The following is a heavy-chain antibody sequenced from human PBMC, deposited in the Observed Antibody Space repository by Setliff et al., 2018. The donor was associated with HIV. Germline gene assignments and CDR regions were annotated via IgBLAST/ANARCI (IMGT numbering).Heavy chain of an antibody. D-gene: IGHD1-26*01. J-gene: IGHJ4*02. V-gene: IGHV3-48*01. CDR1: GFTFSSYS. Sequence: GGSLRLSCAASGFTFSSYSMNWVRQAPGKGLEWVSDISSSSRTIYYADSAKGRLTISRDNSKDTLFLQMNSLRAGDMAMYYCAKEASGELDYWGQGTLVTV. CDR3: AKEASGELDY. CDR2: ISSSSRTI.